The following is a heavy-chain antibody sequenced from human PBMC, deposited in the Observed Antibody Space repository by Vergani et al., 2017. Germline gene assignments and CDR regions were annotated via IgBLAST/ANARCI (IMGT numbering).Heavy chain of an antibody. Sequence: LVESGGGVVQPGTSLRLLCVAPGFTFSSATMHWVRQTPGRGLDWVAVISYDGSKQYYADSVKGRFTISRDNAKNSLYLQMNSLRAEDTAVYYCARGPRGLSIVGATSYWGQGTLVTVSS. CDR3: ARGPRGLSIVGATSY. CDR1: GFTFSSAT. D-gene: IGHD1-26*01. CDR2: ISYDGSKQ. V-gene: IGHV3-30-3*01. J-gene: IGHJ4*02.